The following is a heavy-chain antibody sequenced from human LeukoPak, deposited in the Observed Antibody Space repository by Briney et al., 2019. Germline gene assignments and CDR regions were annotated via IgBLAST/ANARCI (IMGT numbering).Heavy chain of an antibody. D-gene: IGHD3-16*01. CDR3: ATQQGGIPAY. CDR1: GLTFSSLW. V-gene: IGHV3-74*01. J-gene: IGHJ4*02. CDR2: ITNDGSST. Sequence: PGGTLRLSCAASGLTFSSLWMHCVREAPGKGLVWGSRITNDGSSTTYADSVKGRFTISRDNAKNMLYLKVNSLSCEDTAVYYCATQQGGIPAYWGQGTLVTVSS.